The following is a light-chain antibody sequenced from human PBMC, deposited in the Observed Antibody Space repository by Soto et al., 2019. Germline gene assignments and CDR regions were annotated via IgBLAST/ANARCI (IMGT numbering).Light chain of an antibody. CDR1: QDTSNY. V-gene: IGKV1-33*01. CDR2: DAS. Sequence: DIQMTQSPSSLSASLGDRVTITCQASQDTSNYLNWYQQKPGKAPKLLIYDASNLETGVPSRFSGSGSGTDFTFTISSLQAEDIATSYCQQYDNLPPPSTFGQGTRLEIK. CDR3: QQYDNLPPPST. J-gene: IGKJ5*01.